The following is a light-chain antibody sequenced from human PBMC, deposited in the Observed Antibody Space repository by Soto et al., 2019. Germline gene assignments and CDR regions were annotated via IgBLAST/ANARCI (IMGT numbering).Light chain of an antibody. V-gene: IGKV3-20*01. CDR1: QSVHRGY. CDR3: QKYGTSPRT. Sequence: VLTQSPGTLSLSPGDRATRSCTASQSVHRGYLAWSQQKPGQAPRILIYGESSRATGIPARFSGSGSQTDLTLTISRLEPEDFAVYYCQKYGTSPRTCGQGTKVDIK. J-gene: IGKJ1*01. CDR2: GES.